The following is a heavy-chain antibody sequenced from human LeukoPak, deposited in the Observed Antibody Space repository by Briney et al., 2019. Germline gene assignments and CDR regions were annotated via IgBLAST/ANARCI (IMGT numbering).Heavy chain of an antibody. CDR2: IYIDGSNT. CDR3: ANMGLYEGDPHYTEY. CDR1: GLNFSNYW. Sequence: PGGSLRLSCVVSGLNFSNYWMHWVRQAPGKGLVWVSRIYIDGSNTNYADAVRGRFTTSRDNAKSTLYLQMDSLRVDDTAVYYCANMGLYEGDPHYTEYWGQGTLVSVSS. D-gene: IGHD5/OR15-5a*01. V-gene: IGHV3-74*01. J-gene: IGHJ1*01.